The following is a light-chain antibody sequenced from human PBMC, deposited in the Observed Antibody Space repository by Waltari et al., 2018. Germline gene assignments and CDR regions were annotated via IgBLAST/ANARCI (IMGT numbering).Light chain of an antibody. V-gene: IGLV2-23*01. J-gene: IGLJ2*01. Sequence: QSALTQPASVSGSPGQSITISCTGSSSDVGSYKFVSWYQQHPGKAPQLMIYGGSQRPSGVSKRRSGSKSGNTASLTSSGLRAEDEADYYCCSYAGSSPHVIFGGGTKLTVL. CDR3: CSYAGSSPHVI. CDR2: GGS. CDR1: SSDVGSYKF.